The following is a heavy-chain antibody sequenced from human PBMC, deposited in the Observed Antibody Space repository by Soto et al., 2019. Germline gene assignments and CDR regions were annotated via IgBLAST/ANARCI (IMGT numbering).Heavy chain of an antibody. CDR1: GFTFSSYG. D-gene: IGHD6-19*01. V-gene: IGHV3-30*18. CDR3: AKEPNSGWDWAINWFDP. CDR2: ISYDGSNK. J-gene: IGHJ5*02. Sequence: GGSLRLSCAASGFTFSSYGMHWVRQAPGKGLEWVAVISYDGSNKYYADSVKGRFTISRDNSKNTLYLQMNSLRAEDTAVYYCAKEPNSGWDWAINWFDPWGQGTLVTVSS.